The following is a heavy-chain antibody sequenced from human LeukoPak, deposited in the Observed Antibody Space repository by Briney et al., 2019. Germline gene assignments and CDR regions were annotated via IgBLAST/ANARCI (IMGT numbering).Heavy chain of an antibody. CDR1: GGSISNFY. CDR2: VSYSGST. D-gene: IGHD6-19*01. V-gene: IGHV4-59*01. J-gene: IGHJ5*02. CDR3: ARDLRPWLVLWRWFDP. Sequence: SSETLSLTCTVSGGSISNFYWSWLRQPPGKGLELIGYVSYSGSTNYNPSLKSRVAISVDTSKNQVSLKWNSVTDADTAVYYCARDLRPWLVLWRWFDPWGQGTPVTVSS.